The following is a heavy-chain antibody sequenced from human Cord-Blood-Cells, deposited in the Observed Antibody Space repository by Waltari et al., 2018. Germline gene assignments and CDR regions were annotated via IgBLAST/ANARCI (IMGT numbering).Heavy chain of an antibody. CDR3: ARPYYDFWSGYYYFDY. CDR1: GFTFSSYS. J-gene: IGHJ4*02. D-gene: IGHD3-3*01. CDR2: ISSSSSYI. V-gene: IGHV3-21*01. Sequence: EVQLVESGGGLVKPGGSLRLSCAASGFTFSSYSMNWVRQAPGKGLEWVSSISSSSSYIYYAASVKCRFTISRDNAKNSLYLQMNSLRAEDTAVYYCARPYYDFWSGYYYFDYWGQGTLVTVSS.